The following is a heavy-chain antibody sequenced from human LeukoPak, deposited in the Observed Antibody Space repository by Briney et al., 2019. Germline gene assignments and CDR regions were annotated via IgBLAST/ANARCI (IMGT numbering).Heavy chain of an antibody. CDR1: GFTFSIYA. D-gene: IGHD3-22*01. J-gene: IGHJ4*02. Sequence: GGSLKLSCAASGFTFSIYAMSWVRQAPGKGLEWVSAISGSGGTAYYADSVKGRFTISRDNSKNTLYLQMNSLRAEDTAVYYCAKKGYYDGSGYYMYYFDHWGQGTLVTVSS. V-gene: IGHV3-23*01. CDR3: AKKGYYDGSGYYMYYFDH. CDR2: ISGSGGTA.